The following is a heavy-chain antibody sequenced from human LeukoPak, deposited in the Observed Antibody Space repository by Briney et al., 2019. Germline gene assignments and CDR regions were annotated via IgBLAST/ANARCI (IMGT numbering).Heavy chain of an antibody. CDR1: GGSISSYY. D-gene: IGHD6-13*01. CDR2: IYYSGST. CDR3: ATQGGYSSSWYAFHYGMDV. V-gene: IGHV4-59*01. J-gene: IGHJ6*02. Sequence: SETLSLTCTVSGGSISSYYWSWIRQPPGKGLEWIGYIYYSGSTNYNPSLKSRVTISVDTSKNQFSLKLSSVTAAVTAVYYCATQGGYSSSWYAFHYGMDVWGQGTTVTVSS.